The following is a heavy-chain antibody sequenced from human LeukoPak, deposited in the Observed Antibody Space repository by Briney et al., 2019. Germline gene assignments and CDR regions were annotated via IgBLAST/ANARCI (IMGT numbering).Heavy chain of an antibody. CDR2: ISSSSSYI. CDR3: TRGPIHLWLYSGMDV. CDR1: GFTFSSYS. V-gene: IGHV3-21*03. Sequence: GGSLRLSCAASGFTFSSYSMNWVRQAPGKGLEWVSSISSSSSYIYCADSVKGRFTISRDNAKNSLYLQMNSLKTEDTAVYFCTRGPIHLWLYSGMDVWGQGTTVIVSS. D-gene: IGHD5-18*01. J-gene: IGHJ6*02.